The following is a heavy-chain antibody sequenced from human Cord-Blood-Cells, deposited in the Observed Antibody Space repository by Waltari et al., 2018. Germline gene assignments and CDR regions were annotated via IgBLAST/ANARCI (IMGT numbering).Heavy chain of an antibody. CDR2: TRNKANSYTT. J-gene: IGHJ6*02. CDR1: GFTFSDHY. V-gene: IGHV3-72*01. CDR3: ARENWNYYYGMDV. Sequence: EVQLVESGGGLVQPGGSLRLPCAASGFTFSDHYMDWVRQAPGKGLEWVGRTRNKANSYTTEYAASVKGRFTISRDDSKNSLYLQMNSLKTEDTAVYYCARENWNYYYGMDVWGQGTTVTVSS. D-gene: IGHD1-1*01.